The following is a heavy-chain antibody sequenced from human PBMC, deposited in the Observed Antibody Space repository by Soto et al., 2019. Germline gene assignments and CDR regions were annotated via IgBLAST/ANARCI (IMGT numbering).Heavy chain of an antibody. V-gene: IGHV1-18*01. J-gene: IGHJ6*02. D-gene: IGHD3-10*01. CDR3: ARALMGFGETYYYYYYGMDV. Sequence: ASVKVFCKASGYTFTSYSISWVLQAPGQGLEWMGWISAYNGNTNYAQKLQGRVTMTTDTSTSTAYMELRSLRSDDTAVYYCARALMGFGETYYYYYYGMDVWGQGTTVTVSS. CDR1: GYTFTSYS. CDR2: ISAYNGNT.